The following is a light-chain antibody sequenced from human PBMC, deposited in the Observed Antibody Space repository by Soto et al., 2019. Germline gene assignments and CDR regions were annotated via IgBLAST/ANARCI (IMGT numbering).Light chain of an antibody. J-gene: IGKJ2*01. V-gene: IGKV3-20*01. CDR3: RLYGSVPPRYT. CDR2: AAY. Sequence: EIVLTQSPGTLYLYPGERATLSCRASQSVSSNYLAWYQQKRGQAPRLLIYAAYARATGIPVRFSGSGSGTDFTLTISRMEPEDVSVYFCRLYGSVPPRYTFGHGTKLEIK. CDR1: QSVSSNY.